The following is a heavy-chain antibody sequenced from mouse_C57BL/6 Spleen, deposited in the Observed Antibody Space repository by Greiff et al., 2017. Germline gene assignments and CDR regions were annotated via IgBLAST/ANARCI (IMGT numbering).Heavy chain of an antibody. CDR3: ARRVTFDV. V-gene: IGHV5-17*01. CDR2: ISSGSSPI. J-gene: IGHJ1*03. D-gene: IGHD2-12*01. CDR1: GFTFSDYG. Sequence: EVQGVESGGGLVKPGGSLKLSCAASGFTFSDYGMHWVRQAPEKGLEWVAYISSGSSPIYYADTVKGRFTISRDNAKNTLFLQMTSLRSEDTALYYCARRVTFDVWGTGTTVTVSS.